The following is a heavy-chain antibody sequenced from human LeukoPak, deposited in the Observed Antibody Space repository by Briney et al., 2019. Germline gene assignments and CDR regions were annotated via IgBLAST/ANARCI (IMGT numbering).Heavy chain of an antibody. CDR1: GYTFTSYG. D-gene: IGHD6-13*01. CDR3: ARDQKFASVEPDTSSTPFDY. V-gene: IGHV1-18*01. J-gene: IGHJ4*02. CDR2: ISAYNGNT. Sequence: ASVKVSCKASGYTFTSYGIGWVRQAPGQGLEWMGWISAYNGNTNYAQKLQGRVTMTTDTSTSTAYMELRSLRSDDTAVYYCARDQKFASVEPDTSSTPFDYWGQGTLVTVSS.